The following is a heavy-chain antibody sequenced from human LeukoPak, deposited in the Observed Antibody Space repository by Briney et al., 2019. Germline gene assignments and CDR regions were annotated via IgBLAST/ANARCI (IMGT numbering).Heavy chain of an antibody. V-gene: IGHV2-70*04. D-gene: IGHD6-25*01. Sequence: SGPALVKPTQTLTLACTFSGFSLTTNQMRVSWIRQPPGKALEWLARIDWDDDKFYRTSLKTRLTISKDTSMNQVVLTMTNMDPVDTATYYCARGSGSGTFFDYWGQGTQVTVSS. CDR3: ARGSGSGTFFDY. CDR1: GFSLTTNQMR. J-gene: IGHJ4*02. CDR2: IDWDDDK.